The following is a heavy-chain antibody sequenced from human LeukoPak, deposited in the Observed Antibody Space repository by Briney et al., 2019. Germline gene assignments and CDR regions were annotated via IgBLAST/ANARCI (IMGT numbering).Heavy chain of an antibody. J-gene: IGHJ3*02. CDR1: GFTFNIYS. V-gene: IGHV3-48*01. CDR3: ARSHRSSGYYGDAFDI. Sequence: GGSLRLSCAASGFTFNIYSMNWVRQAPGKGLEWVSYISSSSSTIYYADSVKGRFTISRDNAKNSLYLQMNSLRAKDTAVYYCARSHRSSGYYGDAFDIWGQGTMVTVSS. D-gene: IGHD3-22*01. CDR2: ISSSSSTI.